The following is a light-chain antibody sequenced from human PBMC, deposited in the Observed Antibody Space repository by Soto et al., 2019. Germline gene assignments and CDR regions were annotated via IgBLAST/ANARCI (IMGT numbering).Light chain of an antibody. V-gene: IGKV4-1*01. CDR1: QSVLPRSKRKNY. CDR2: WAS. CDR3: QYYYSRRT. Sequence: DIVMTQSPHSLAVYLGEMATIHCRSSQSVLPRSKRKNYLAGYQQKAGXAPEXLVSWASTRESGVPDRLSGSGSGTYFTLTISILHAEEAASYCWQYYYSRRTFGQGTKVDIK. J-gene: IGKJ1*01.